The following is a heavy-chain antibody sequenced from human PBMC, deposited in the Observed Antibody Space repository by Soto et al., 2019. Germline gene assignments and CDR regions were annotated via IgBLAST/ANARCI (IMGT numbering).Heavy chain of an antibody. J-gene: IGHJ4*02. Sequence: ASVKVSCKASGYTFTSYGISWVRQAPGQGLEWMGWISAYNGNTNYAQKLQGRVTMTTDTSTSTAYMELRSLRPDDTAVYYCARVPDMTTVIHFDYWGQGTLVTVSS. CDR3: ARVPDMTTVIHFDY. CDR1: GYTFTSYG. CDR2: ISAYNGNT. D-gene: IGHD4-17*01. V-gene: IGHV1-18*01.